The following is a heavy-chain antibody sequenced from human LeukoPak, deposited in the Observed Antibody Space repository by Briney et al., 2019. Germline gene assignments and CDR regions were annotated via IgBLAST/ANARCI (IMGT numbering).Heavy chain of an antibody. Sequence: PGRSLRLSCAASGFTFSSYDMHWVRQAPGKGLEWVALIWYDGSNKNYADSVKGRFTISRDNSKNTLFLQMNSLRAEDTAVYYCARNQRYFDYWGQGTLVTVSS. CDR1: GFTFSSYD. CDR2: IWYDGSNK. J-gene: IGHJ4*02. V-gene: IGHV3-33*01. CDR3: ARNQRYFDY. D-gene: IGHD1-14*01.